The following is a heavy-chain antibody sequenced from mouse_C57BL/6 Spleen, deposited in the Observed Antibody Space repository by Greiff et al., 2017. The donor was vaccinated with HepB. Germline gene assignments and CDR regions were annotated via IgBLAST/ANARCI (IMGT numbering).Heavy chain of an antibody. Sequence: DVKLVESGGGLVKPGGSLKLSCAASGFTFSDYGMHWVRQAPEKGLEWVAYISSGSSTIYYADTVKGRITISRDNTKNTLFLQMTSLRSEDTAMYYCARRSGPWFAYWGQGTLVTVSA. CDR1: GFTFSDYG. CDR2: ISSGSSTI. J-gene: IGHJ3*01. V-gene: IGHV5-17*01. CDR3: ARRSGPWFAY.